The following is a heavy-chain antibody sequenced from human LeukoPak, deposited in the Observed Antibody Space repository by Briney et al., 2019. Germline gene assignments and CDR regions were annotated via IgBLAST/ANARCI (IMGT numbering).Heavy chain of an antibody. CDR1: GFTFSSYA. CDR3: ARPRISGNYYYYGMDV. Sequence: GGSLRLSCAASGFTFSSYAMHWVRQAPGKGLEWVAVISYDGSNKYYADSVKGRSTISRDNSKNTLYLQMNSLRAEDTAVYYCARPRISGNYYYYGMDVWGQGTTVTVSS. J-gene: IGHJ6*02. D-gene: IGHD1-14*01. CDR2: ISYDGSNK. V-gene: IGHV3-30-3*01.